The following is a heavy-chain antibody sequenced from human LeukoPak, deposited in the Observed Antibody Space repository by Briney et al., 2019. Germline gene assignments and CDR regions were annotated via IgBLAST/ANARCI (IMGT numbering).Heavy chain of an antibody. D-gene: IGHD6-19*01. CDR1: GFTVSSNS. CDR2: IHSGGST. CDR3: ARDKGAGKYYFDY. V-gene: IGHV3-53*01. J-gene: IGHJ4*02. Sequence: TGGSLRLSCAASGFTVSSNSMTWVRQAPGKGLEWVSVIHSGGSTFYADTVKGRFTISRDNSKNTLYLQMTSLRAEDTAVYYCARDKGAGKYYFDYWGQGTLVTVSS.